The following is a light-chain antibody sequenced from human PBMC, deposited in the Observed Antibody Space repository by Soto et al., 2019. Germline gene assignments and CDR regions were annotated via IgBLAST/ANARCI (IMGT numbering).Light chain of an antibody. J-gene: IGKJ1*01. Sequence: AIRMTQSPSSFSASTGDRVSITCRATQDIGTYLAWYQQMPGKAPKLLIYDASTLQTGVPSRFSGSGSGTDFTLTISYLQSEDFGTYYCQQFYNYPRTFXQGTKVDIK. CDR1: QDIGTY. CDR3: QQFYNYPRT. V-gene: IGKV1-8*01. CDR2: DAS.